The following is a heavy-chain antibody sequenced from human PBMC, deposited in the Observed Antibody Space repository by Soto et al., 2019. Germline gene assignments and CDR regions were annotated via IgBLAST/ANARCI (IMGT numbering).Heavy chain of an antibody. D-gene: IGHD2-15*01. V-gene: IGHV4-34*01. CDR1: GGSFSGYY. J-gene: IGHJ3*02. CDR2: INHSGST. Sequence: QVQLQQWGAGLLKPSETLSLTCAVYGGSFSGYYWSWIRQPPGKGLEWIGEINHSGSTNYNPSLNIRVTISVDTSKNQFSLKLSSVTAADTAVYYCARGRIVVVVAATWADAFDIWGQGTMVTVSS. CDR3: ARGRIVVVVAATWADAFDI.